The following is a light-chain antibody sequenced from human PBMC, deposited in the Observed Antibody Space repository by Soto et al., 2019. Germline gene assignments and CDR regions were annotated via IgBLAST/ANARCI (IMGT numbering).Light chain of an antibody. V-gene: IGKV1-33*01. CDR3: RKYDNLPIT. CDR1: QDISNY. Sequence: DIQMTQSPSSLSASVGDRVTITCQASQDISNYLNWYQQKPGKAPKLLIYDASNLETGVPSRFSGSVSGTDFTFTISSRQPEDIATYYCRKYDNLPITFGQGTRLEIK. J-gene: IGKJ5*01. CDR2: DAS.